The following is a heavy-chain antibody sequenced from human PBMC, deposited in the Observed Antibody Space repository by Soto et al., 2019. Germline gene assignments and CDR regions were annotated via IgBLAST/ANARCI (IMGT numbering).Heavy chain of an antibody. D-gene: IGHD6-19*01. J-gene: IGHJ4*02. CDR2: INAGNGNT. CDR3: ARAVAVAADFDY. CDR1: GYPFTGYA. Sequence: GASVKVSCKASGYPFTGYAMHWVRQAPGQRLEWMGWINAGNGNTKYSQKFQGRVTITRDTSASTAYMELSSLRSEDTAVYYCARAVAVAADFDYWGQGTLVTVSS. V-gene: IGHV1-3*01.